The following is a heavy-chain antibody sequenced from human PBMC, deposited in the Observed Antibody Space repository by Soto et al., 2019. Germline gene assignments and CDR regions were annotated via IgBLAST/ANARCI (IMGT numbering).Heavy chain of an antibody. D-gene: IGHD3-9*01. V-gene: IGHV4-59*01. Sequence: PSETLSLTCTVSGGSISSYYWSWIRQPPGKGLEWIGYIYYSGSTNYNPSLKSRVTISVDTSKNQFSLKLSSVTAADTAVYYCARGTPYYDILTGYYKPWYIDLWGRGTLVTVSS. CDR1: GGSISSYY. CDR2: IYYSGST. CDR3: ARGTPYYDILTGYYKPWYIDL. J-gene: IGHJ2*01.